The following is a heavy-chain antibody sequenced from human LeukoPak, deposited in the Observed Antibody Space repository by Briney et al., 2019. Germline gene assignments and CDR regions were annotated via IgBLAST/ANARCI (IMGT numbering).Heavy chain of an antibody. Sequence: GGSLRLSCAASGFTFSGYSMNWVRQAPGKGLEWVSSISSSSSYIYYADSVRGRFTTSRDNAKNSLYLQMNSLRAEDTAVYYCARRGAYGELDYWGQGTLVTVSS. J-gene: IGHJ4*02. D-gene: IGHD4-17*01. V-gene: IGHV3-21*01. CDR3: ARRGAYGELDY. CDR1: GFTFSGYS. CDR2: ISSSSSYI.